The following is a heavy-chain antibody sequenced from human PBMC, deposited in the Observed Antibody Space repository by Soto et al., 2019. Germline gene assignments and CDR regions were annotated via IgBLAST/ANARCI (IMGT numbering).Heavy chain of an antibody. CDR3: ATAFSSGRGKFQH. J-gene: IGHJ1*01. CDR1: GFTSDTYA. CDR2: ISWNSGSI. Sequence: EVQLVESGGGLVQPGRSLRLSCAASGFTSDTYAMHWVRQAPGKGLEWVSGISWNSGSIGYADSVKGRFTISRDNAKNSLYLQMNSLRAEDTALYYCATAFSSGRGKFQHWGQGTLVTVSS. V-gene: IGHV3-9*02. D-gene: IGHD6-19*01.